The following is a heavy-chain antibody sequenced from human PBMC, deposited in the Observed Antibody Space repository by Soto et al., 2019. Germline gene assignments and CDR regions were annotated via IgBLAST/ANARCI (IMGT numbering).Heavy chain of an antibody. CDR3: STSLDY. CDR2: INQDGSEK. J-gene: IGHJ4*02. Sequence: QSGGSLRLSCAASGFTFSSYWMDWVRQAPGKGLEWVANINQDGSEKHYVDSVKGRFTISRDNAKTSLYLQMSSLTAEDSALYYCSTSLDYWGQGTLVTVSS. V-gene: IGHV3-7*01. CDR1: GFTFSSYW.